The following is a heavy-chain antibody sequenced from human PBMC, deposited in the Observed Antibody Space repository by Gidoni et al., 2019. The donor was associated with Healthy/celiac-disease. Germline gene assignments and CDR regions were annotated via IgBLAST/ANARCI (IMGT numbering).Heavy chain of an antibody. Sequence: VQLVQSGAEVKKPGASVKVSCTASGYTFTSYAMHWVRQAPGQRLEWMGWINAGNGNTKYSQKFQGRVTITRDTSASTAYMELSSLRSEDTAVYYCAREIAAAGEFDYWGQGTLVTVSS. J-gene: IGHJ4*02. CDR3: AREIAAAGEFDY. D-gene: IGHD6-13*01. CDR1: GYTFTSYA. V-gene: IGHV1-3*01. CDR2: INAGNGNT.